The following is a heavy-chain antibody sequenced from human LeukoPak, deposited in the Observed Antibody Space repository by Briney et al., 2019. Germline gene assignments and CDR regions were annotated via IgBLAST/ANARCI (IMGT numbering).Heavy chain of an antibody. Sequence: PGGSLRLSCAASGFTFSNYPMNWVRQAPGKGLEWVSAITTDGSRTYNADSVKGQFTISRDNSKNTLYLQMNSLRAEDTAVYYCAKGNTVTPDYWGQGTLVTVSS. D-gene: IGHD4-17*01. CDR3: AKGNTVTPDY. J-gene: IGHJ4*02. CDR1: GFTFSNYP. V-gene: IGHV3-23*01. CDR2: ITTDGSRT.